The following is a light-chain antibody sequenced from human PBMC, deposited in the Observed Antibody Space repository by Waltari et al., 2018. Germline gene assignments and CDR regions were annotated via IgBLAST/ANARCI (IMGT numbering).Light chain of an antibody. CDR2: NTN. Sequence: QTVVTQEPSLTVSPGGTVTLACASSIGAVNSGYYPNWFQQKPGQAPRSLICNTNNKHPWTPARCSGSLLGGKAALTLSSVQPDDEADYYCLLYLGVAHLVFGGGTKLTVL. V-gene: IGLV7-43*01. J-gene: IGLJ3*02. CDR1: IGAVNSGYY. CDR3: LLYLGVAHLV.